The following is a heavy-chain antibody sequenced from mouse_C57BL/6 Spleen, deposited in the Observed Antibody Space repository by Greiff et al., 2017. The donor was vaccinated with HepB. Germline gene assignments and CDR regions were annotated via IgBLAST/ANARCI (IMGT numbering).Heavy chain of an antibody. CDR3: ARGLGRVFYAMDY. D-gene: IGHD4-1*01. V-gene: IGHV2-6*03. J-gene: IGHJ4*01. CDR2: IWSDGST. CDR1: GFSLTSYG. Sequence: VKLMESGPGLVAPSQSLSITCTVSGFSLTSYGVHWVRQPPGKGLEWLVVIWSDGSTTYNSALKSRLSISKDNSKSQVFLKMNSLQTDDTAMYYCARGLGRVFYAMDYWGQGTSVTVSS.